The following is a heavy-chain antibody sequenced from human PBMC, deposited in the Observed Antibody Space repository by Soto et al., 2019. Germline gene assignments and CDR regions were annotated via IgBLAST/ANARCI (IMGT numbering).Heavy chain of an antibody. V-gene: IGHV3-11*01. CDR1: GFTFSDYY. J-gene: IGHJ3*02. CDR3: ARGAVTGEPGNDAFDI. CDR2: ISSSGSTI. Sequence: GGSLRLSCAASGFTFSDYYMSWIRQAPGKGLEWVSYISSSGSTIYYADSVKGRFTISRDNAKNSLYLQMNSRRAEDTAVYDCARGAVTGEPGNDAFDIWGQGTMVTVSS. D-gene: IGHD7-27*01.